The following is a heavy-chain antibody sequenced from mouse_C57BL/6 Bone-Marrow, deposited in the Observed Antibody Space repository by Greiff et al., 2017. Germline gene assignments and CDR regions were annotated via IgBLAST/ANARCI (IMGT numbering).Heavy chain of an antibody. Sequence: EVQLQQSGPELVQPGASVKISCKASGYSFTGSYMNWVKQSPEKSLEWIGEINPSTGGTTYNQKFKAKATLTVAKSSSTAYMQLQSLTSEASAVYYCTISPTVVVWYFYVWGTGTTVTVSS. J-gene: IGHJ1*03. V-gene: IGHV1-42*01. CDR1: GYSFTGSY. CDR2: INPSTGGT. CDR3: TISPTVVVWYFYV. D-gene: IGHD1-1*01.